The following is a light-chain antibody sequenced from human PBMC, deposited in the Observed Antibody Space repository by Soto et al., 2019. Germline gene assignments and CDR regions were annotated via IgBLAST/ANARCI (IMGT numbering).Light chain of an antibody. Sequence: EIVLTQSPGTRSLSPGERATLSCRASQSVSSSYLAWYQQKPGQAPRLLIYGASSRATGIPDRFSGSESGTDFTLTISRLEPEDFAVYYCQQYGSSPFTFGPGTKVD. V-gene: IGKV3-20*01. CDR3: QQYGSSPFT. CDR1: QSVSSSY. CDR2: GAS. J-gene: IGKJ3*01.